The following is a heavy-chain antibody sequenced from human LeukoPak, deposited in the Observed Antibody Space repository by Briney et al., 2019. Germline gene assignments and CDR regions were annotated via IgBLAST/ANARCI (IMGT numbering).Heavy chain of an antibody. Sequence: GASVKVSCNASGYTFTSYTFTSYDINWVRQATGQGLEWMGWMNPNSGNTGYAQKFQGRVTMTRNTSITTAYMELSSLRSEDTAVYYCAAEHEKVDYRSTWFDPWGQGTLVTVSS. V-gene: IGHV1-8*01. J-gene: IGHJ5*02. CDR3: AAEHEKVDYRSTWFDP. CDR2: MNPNSGNT. D-gene: IGHD4/OR15-4a*01. CDR1: GYTFTSYTFTSYD.